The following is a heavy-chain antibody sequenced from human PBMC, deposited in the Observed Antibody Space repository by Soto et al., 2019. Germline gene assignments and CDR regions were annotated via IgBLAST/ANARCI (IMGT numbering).Heavy chain of an antibody. Sequence: PSETLSLTCTVSGGSISSGDYYWSWIRQPPGKGLEWIGYIYYSGSTYYNPSLKSRVTISVDTPKNQFSLKLSSVTAADTAVYYCARDTYYYDSSGYLDNWFDPWGQGTLVTVSS. CDR3: ARDTYYYDSSGYLDNWFDP. V-gene: IGHV4-30-4*01. D-gene: IGHD3-22*01. J-gene: IGHJ5*02. CDR1: GGSISSGDYY. CDR2: IYYSGST.